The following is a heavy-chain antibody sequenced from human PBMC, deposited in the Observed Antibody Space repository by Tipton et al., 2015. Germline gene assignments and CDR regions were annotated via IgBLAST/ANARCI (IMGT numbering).Heavy chain of an antibody. D-gene: IGHD3-3*01. Sequence: TLSLTCTVSGASISNYYWTWIRQPPGKGLQWVGNVFHTGATSYNSSLKSRLTFSIDTSKNQVSLRLSSVTAADTAVYYCACQDYDLLSRDYPAIDYWGQGTLVIVSS. CDR1: GASISNYY. CDR3: ACQDYDLLSRDYPAIDY. CDR2: VFHTGAT. V-gene: IGHV4-59*01. J-gene: IGHJ4*02.